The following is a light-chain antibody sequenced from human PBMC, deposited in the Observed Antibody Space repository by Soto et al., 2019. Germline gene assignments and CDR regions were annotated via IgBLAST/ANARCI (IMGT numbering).Light chain of an antibody. CDR2: EGS. V-gene: IGLV2-23*03. Sequence: QSALTQPASVSGSPGQSITISCTGTSSDVGSYNLVSWYQQHRGKAPKLMIYEGSKRPSGVSNRFSGSKSGNTASLTISGLQAEDEADYYCCSYAGSSTFVVFGGGTELTV. CDR3: CSYAGSSTFVV. CDR1: SSDVGSYNL. J-gene: IGLJ2*01.